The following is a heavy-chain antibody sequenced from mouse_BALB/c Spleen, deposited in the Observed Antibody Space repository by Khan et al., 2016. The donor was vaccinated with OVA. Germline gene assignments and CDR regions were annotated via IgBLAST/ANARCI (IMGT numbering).Heavy chain of an antibody. J-gene: IGHJ2*01. D-gene: IGHD1-1*01. CDR2: TNPTNGRT. V-gene: IGHV1S81*02. CDR1: GYTFTSYW. CDR3: ARIKKIGATYFDY. Sequence: QVQLQQSGAELVKAGASVKMSCKASGYTFTSYWMHWVKQRLGQGLEWFAETNPTNGRTYYNEKFKSKATLTVDKSSSTAYMLLSGPTFEDSAVYCCARIKKIGATYFDYWGQGTTLTVSS.